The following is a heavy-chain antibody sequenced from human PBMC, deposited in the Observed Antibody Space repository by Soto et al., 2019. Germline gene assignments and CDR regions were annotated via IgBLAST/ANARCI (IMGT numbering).Heavy chain of an antibody. D-gene: IGHD5-18*01. CDR2: INHSGST. J-gene: IGHJ3*02. Sequence: QVQLQQWGAGLLKPSETLSLTCAVYGGSFSGYYWSWIRQPPGKGLEWIGEINHSGSTNYNPSLNRRVTMSVDTSKNQFSLKLSSVTAADTAVYYCARTRGWIQLWLKAFDIWGQGTMVTVSS. CDR1: GGSFSGYY. CDR3: ARTRGWIQLWLKAFDI. V-gene: IGHV4-34*01.